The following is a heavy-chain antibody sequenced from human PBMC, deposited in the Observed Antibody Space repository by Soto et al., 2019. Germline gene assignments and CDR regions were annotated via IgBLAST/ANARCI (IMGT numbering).Heavy chain of an antibody. V-gene: IGHV1-69*14. D-gene: IGHD2-2*01. CDR3: ARGIRGFRTSCSPGPHWFDP. J-gene: IGHJ5*02. Sequence: QVQLVQSGAEVKKPGSSVKVSCKASGGTFSSYAISWVRQAPGQGLEWMGGIIPICGTANYAQKFQGRVTITADTSTSTVSLKLSTLDAADTAVYYCARGIRGFRTSCSPGPHWFDPWGQGTLVTVSS. CDR1: GGTFSSYA. CDR2: IIPICGTA.